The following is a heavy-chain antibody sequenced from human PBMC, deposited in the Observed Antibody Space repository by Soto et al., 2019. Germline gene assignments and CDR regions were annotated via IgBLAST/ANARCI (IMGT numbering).Heavy chain of an antibody. CDR1: GFVFNTYD. Sequence: QVQLVESGGGVVQPGRSLRLSCAASGFVFNTYDMHWVRQAPGKGLEGVAAMSFDGSNQHYADSVKGRFTISRDNSKNTLFLQMNSLRPEDTAVYYCAKEYGDLNYWGQGTLVTVSS. D-gene: IGHD4-17*01. CDR2: MSFDGSNQ. V-gene: IGHV3-30*18. CDR3: AKEYGDLNY. J-gene: IGHJ4*02.